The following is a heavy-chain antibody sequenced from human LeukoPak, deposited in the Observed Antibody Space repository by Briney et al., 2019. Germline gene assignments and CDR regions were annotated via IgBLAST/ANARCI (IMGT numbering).Heavy chain of an antibody. V-gene: IGHV1-18*01. CDR3: ERFGASRGWGCYFDY. J-gene: IGHJ4*02. CDR1: GYTFTSYG. Sequence: ASVKVSCKASGYTFTSYGISAVPQAPGQGLEWIGWISAYNGNTNYAQKLQGRVNMSTDTSTSTAYMELRRLRSDHRAVYYCERFGASRGWGCYFDYWGQGTLVTVS. D-gene: IGHD6-19*01. CDR2: ISAYNGNT.